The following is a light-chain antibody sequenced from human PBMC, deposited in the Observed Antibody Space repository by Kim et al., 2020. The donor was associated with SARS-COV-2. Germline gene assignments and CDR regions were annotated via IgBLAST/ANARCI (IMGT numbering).Light chain of an antibody. CDR3: QQYENWPPA. CDR2: DAS. CDR1: RGISSG. J-gene: IGKJ1*01. Sequence: LSPGEGAPLSCGARRGISSGLAWYQQKPGQAPSLLIYDASTRATGVPARFSGSGSGTAFTLTISSLQSEDFAIYYCQQYENWPPAFGQGTKVDIK. V-gene: IGKV3-15*01.